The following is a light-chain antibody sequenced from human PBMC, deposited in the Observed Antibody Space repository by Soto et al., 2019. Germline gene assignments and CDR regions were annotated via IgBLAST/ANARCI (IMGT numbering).Light chain of an antibody. CDR2: GAS. Sequence: EIVLTQSPGTLSLSPGERATLSCRASQSINSRYLAWYQQKPGQAPRLLIYGASGRATGIPDRFSGSGSGTDFTLTISRLEPEDFAVYYFQQFGSSPGFTFGPGTKVDIK. J-gene: IGKJ3*01. CDR3: QQFGSSPGFT. V-gene: IGKV3-20*01. CDR1: QSINSRY.